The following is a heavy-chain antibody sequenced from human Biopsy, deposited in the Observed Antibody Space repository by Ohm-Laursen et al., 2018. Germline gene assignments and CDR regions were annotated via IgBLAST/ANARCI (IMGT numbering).Heavy chain of an antibody. Sequence: SLRLPCTASGFTFSRYWMSWVRQAPGKGLEWVANIKEDGSDNFYVDSVKGRFTISRDNAKKSLCLQMNSLRAEDTAVYYCARDGAGGGAYDIWGQGTMVTVSS. CDR2: IKEDGSDN. D-gene: IGHD3-16*01. CDR1: GFTFSRYW. CDR3: ARDGAGGGAYDI. J-gene: IGHJ3*02. V-gene: IGHV3-7*01.